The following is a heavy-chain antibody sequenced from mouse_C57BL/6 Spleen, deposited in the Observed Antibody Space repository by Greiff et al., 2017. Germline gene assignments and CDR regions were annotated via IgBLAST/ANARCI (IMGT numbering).Heavy chain of an antibody. CDR1: GFTFSDYY. V-gene: IGHV5-16*01. Sequence: EVMLVESEGGLVQPGSSMKLSCTASGFTFSDYYMAWVRQVPEKGLEWVANINYDGSSTYYLDTLKSRFIISRNNAKNILHLQMSSLKSEDTATYYCAREGGGYFDYWGQGTTLTVSS. J-gene: IGHJ2*01. CDR3: AREGGGYFDY. CDR2: INYDGSST.